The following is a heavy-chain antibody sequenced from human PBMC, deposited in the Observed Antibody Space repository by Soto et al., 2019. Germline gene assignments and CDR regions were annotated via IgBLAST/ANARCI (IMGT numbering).Heavy chain of an antibody. CDR1: GFTFTSSA. J-gene: IGHJ3*02. CDR2: IVVGSGNT. CDR3: AVFDYNWGTPQAFDI. D-gene: IGHD3-16*01. Sequence: SVKVSCKASGFTFTSSAMQWVRQARGQRLEWIGWIVVGSGNTNYAQKFQERVTITRDMSTSTAYMELSSLRSEDTAVYYCAVFDYNWGTPQAFDIRGQGTMVTVSS. V-gene: IGHV1-58*02.